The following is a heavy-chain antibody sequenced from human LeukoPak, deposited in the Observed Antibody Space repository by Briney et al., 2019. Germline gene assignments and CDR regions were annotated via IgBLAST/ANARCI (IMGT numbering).Heavy chain of an antibody. CDR3: ATGVVVAATCFDY. CDR1: EFTFSNFA. Sequence: GGSLRLSCAASEFTFSNFAMSWVRQAPGKGLEWVSTISGSGDNTYYADSVKGRFTISRDNPKNTLYLQMNSLRAEDTAVYYCATGVVVAATCFDYWGQGTLVTVSS. V-gene: IGHV3-23*01. J-gene: IGHJ4*02. D-gene: IGHD2-15*01. CDR2: ISGSGDNT.